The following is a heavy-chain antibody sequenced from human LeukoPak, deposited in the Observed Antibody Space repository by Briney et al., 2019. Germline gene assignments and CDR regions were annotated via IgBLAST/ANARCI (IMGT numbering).Heavy chain of an antibody. D-gene: IGHD3-22*01. Sequence: KTSETLSLTCAVSGGSISSSNWWSWVRQPPGKGLEGIGEIYHSGSTNYNPSLKSRVTISVDKSKNQFSLKLSSVTAADTAVYYCARDFWYYYDSSGSESFQHWGQGTLVTVSS. CDR2: IYHSGST. J-gene: IGHJ1*01. CDR1: GGSISSSNW. V-gene: IGHV4-4*02. CDR3: ARDFWYYYDSSGSESFQH.